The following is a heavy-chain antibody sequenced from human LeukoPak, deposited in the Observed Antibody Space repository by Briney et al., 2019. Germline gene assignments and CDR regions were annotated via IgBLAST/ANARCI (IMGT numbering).Heavy chain of an antibody. CDR1: GFTFSSYG. CDR2: IRYDGSNK. V-gene: IGHV3-30*02. J-gene: IGHJ4*02. D-gene: IGHD3-22*01. Sequence: GGSLRLSCSASGFTFSSYGMHWVRQAPGKGLEWVAFIRYDGSNKYYADSVKGRFTISRDNSKNTLYLQMNSLRADDTAVYYCARKTDSSGSGDYWGQGTLVTVSS. CDR3: ARKTDSSGSGDY.